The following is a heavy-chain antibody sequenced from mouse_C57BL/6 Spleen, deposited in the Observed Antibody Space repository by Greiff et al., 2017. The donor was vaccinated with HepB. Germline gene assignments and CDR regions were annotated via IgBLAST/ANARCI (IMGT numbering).Heavy chain of an antibody. CDR3: ARERDYYGSYWYFDV. CDR1: GYSITSGYY. D-gene: IGHD1-1*01. Sequence: EVQLQQSGPGLVKPSQSLSLTCSVTGYSITSGYYWNWIRQFPGNKLEWMGYISYDGSNNYNPSLKNRISITRDTSKNQCFLKLNSVTTEDTATYYCARERDYYGSYWYFDVWGTGTTVTVSS. CDR2: ISYDGSN. V-gene: IGHV3-6*01. J-gene: IGHJ1*03.